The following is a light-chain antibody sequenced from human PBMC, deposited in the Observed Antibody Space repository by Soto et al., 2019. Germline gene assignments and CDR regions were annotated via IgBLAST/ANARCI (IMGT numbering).Light chain of an antibody. Sequence: QSVRPQPASVSGSPGQSITMSCTGTSSDVGSYNLVSWYQQHPGKAPKLMIYDDSKRPSGVSNRFSGSKSGNTASLTISGLQAEDEADYHCCSYAGNLIFGGGTKVTVL. CDR3: CSYAGNLI. CDR2: DDS. CDR1: SSDVGSYNL. V-gene: IGLV2-23*01. J-gene: IGLJ2*01.